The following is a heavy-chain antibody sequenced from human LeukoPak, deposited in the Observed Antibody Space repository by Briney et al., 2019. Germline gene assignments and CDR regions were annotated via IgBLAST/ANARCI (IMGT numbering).Heavy chain of an antibody. CDR1: GGSISSHY. J-gene: IGHJ4*02. CDR2: IYYSVST. D-gene: IGHD3-22*01. CDR3: ARSYDSSGYYPHPYDF. V-gene: IGHV4-59*11. Sequence: SETLSLTCTVSGGSISSHYWSWIPQPPGKGLEWIGYIYYSVSTNYNPSLTSRVTISVDTSKNQFSLELSSVTAADTAVYYCARSYDSSGYYPHPYDFWGGGTGVSVSS.